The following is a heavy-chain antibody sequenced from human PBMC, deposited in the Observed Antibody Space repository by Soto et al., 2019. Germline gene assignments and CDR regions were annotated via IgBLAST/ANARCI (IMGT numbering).Heavy chain of an antibody. Sequence: SETLSLTCAVYGGSFSGYYWSWIRQPPGKGLEWIGEINHSGSTNYNPSLKSRVTISVDTSKNQFSLKLSSVTAADTAVYYCARGEVVVVTADTAEYYYYYYGMDVWGQGTTVTVSS. CDR2: INHSGST. CDR1: GGSFSGYY. CDR3: ARGEVVVVTADTAEYYYYYYGMDV. J-gene: IGHJ6*02. V-gene: IGHV4-34*01. D-gene: IGHD2-2*01.